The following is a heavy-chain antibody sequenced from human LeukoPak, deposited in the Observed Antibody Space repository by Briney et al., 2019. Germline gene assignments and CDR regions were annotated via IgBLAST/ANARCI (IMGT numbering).Heavy chain of an antibody. CDR3: ARDPYYRWGVFDI. V-gene: IGHV3-66*01. J-gene: IGHJ3*02. Sequence: PGGSLRLSCAASGFTVSSNYMSWVRQAPGKGLEWVSVIYSGGSTYYADSVKGRFTISRDNSKNTLYLQMNSLRAEDTAVYYCARDPYYRWGVFDIWGQGTMVTVSS. CDR2: IYSGGST. D-gene: IGHD3-16*02. CDR1: GFTVSSNY.